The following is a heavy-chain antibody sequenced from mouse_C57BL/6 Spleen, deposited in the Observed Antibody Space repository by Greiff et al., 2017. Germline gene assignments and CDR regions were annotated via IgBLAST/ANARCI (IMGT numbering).Heavy chain of an antibody. J-gene: IGHJ4*01. D-gene: IGHD2-13*01. Sequence: EVQLQQSGPVLVKPGASVKMSCKASGYTFTDYYMNWVKQSHGKSLEWIGVINPYNGGTSYNQKFKGKATLTVDKSSSTAYMELNSLTAEDSAVYYCARNGYRVDYYYAMDYWGQGTSVTVSS. V-gene: IGHV1-19*01. CDR1: GYTFTDYY. CDR3: ARNGYRVDYYYAMDY. CDR2: INPYNGGT.